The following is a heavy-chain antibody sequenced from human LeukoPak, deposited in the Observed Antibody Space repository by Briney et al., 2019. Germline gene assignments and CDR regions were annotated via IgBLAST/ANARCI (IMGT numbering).Heavy chain of an antibody. CDR1: GDSFSSHY. Sequence: PSETLSLTCAVSGDSFSSHYWTWIRQSPGTGLEWIGYISHIGRTNYNPSLKSRVTISIDTSKNQFSLKLRSVTAADTAVYCCARDLVTVTKGFDIWGQGTMVSVSS. J-gene: IGHJ3*02. V-gene: IGHV4-59*11. D-gene: IGHD4-17*01. CDR2: ISHIGRT. CDR3: ARDLVTVTKGFDI.